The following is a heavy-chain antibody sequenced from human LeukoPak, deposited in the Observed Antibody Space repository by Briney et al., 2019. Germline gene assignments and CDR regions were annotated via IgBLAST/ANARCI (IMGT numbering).Heavy chain of an antibody. D-gene: IGHD1-1*01. V-gene: IGHV6-1*01. CDR2: TYYRSKWYN. CDR3: ARDRRCNWNDAGQRNWFDP. Sequence: SQTLSLTCAISGDSVSSNSAAWNWIRQSPSRGLEWLGRTYYRSKWYNDYAVSVKSRITINPDTSKNQFSLQLNSVTPEDTAVYYCARDRRCNWNDAGQRNWFDPWGQGTLVTVSS. J-gene: IGHJ5*02. CDR1: GDSVSSNSAA.